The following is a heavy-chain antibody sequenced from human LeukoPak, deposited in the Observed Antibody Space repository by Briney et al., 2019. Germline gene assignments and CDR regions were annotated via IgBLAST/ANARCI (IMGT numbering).Heavy chain of an antibody. Sequence: SETLSLTCAVYGGSFSGYYWSWIRQPPGKGLEWIGEINHSGSTNYNPSLKSRVTISVDTSKNQFSLKLSSVTAADTAVYYCARGRSSGYYYDSGGYYPPSHYYMDVWGKGTTVTVSS. J-gene: IGHJ6*03. D-gene: IGHD3-22*01. CDR2: INHSGST. V-gene: IGHV4-34*01. CDR3: ARGRSSGYYYDSGGYYPPSHYYMDV. CDR1: GGSFSGYY.